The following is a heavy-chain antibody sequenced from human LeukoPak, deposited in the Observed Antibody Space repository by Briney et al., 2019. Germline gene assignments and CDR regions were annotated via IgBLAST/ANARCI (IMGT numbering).Heavy chain of an antibody. D-gene: IGHD3-10*01. CDR1: GYTFTSYA. CDR3: ARGSLWFGEGLYDY. V-gene: IGHV7-4-1*02. CDR2: INTNTGNP. J-gene: IGHJ4*02. Sequence: ASVTVFCKASGYTFTSYAMNWVRQAPGQGLEWMGWINTNTGNPTYAQGFTGRFVFSLDTSVSTAYLQISSLKAEDTAVYYCARGSLWFGEGLYDYWGQGTLVTVSS.